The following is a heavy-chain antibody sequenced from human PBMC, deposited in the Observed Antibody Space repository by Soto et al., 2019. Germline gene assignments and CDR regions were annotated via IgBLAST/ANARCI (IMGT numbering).Heavy chain of an antibody. J-gene: IGHJ5*02. CDR1: GFSVSSYT. Sequence: EVQLVESGGGLIQPGGSLRLSCAASGFSVSSYTMTWVRQAPGKGLEWVAAISGSAGSRYYADSVQGRFTVSRDDSMNTLFLRMNGLRAEDTAVYFCAKGQGRYACFDPWGQGTLVTVSS. V-gene: IGHV3-23*04. CDR3: AKGQGRYACFDP. D-gene: IGHD6-19*01. CDR2: ISGSAGSR.